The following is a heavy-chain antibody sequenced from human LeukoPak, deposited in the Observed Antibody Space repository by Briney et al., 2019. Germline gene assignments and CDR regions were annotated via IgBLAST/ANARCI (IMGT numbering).Heavy chain of an antibody. D-gene: IGHD6-13*01. CDR1: GYTFTSYD. V-gene: IGHV1-8*01. Sequence: ASVKVSCKASGYTFTSYDINWVRQATGQGLEWMGWMNPNSGNTGYAQKFQGRVTMTRNTSISTAYMELSSLRSEDTAVYYCATVVYSSSIEYYFDYWGQGTLVTASS. CDR2: MNPNSGNT. CDR3: ATVVYSSSIEYYFDY. J-gene: IGHJ4*02.